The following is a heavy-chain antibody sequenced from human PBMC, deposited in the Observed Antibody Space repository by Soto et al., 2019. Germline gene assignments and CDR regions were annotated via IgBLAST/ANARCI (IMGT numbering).Heavy chain of an antibody. Sequence: PSETLSLTCTVSGGSIIRSTYYWGWVRQTPGKGPEWIGSIYYSGGAYSNPSLKSRVTVSVDTSKNQFSLRLNSVTAADTAIYYCERNQLYGPTRPGFDSWGQGTLVTVYS. CDR1: GGSIIRSTYY. CDR3: ERNQLYGPTRPGFDS. CDR2: IYYSGGA. D-gene: IGHD2-8*01. V-gene: IGHV4-39*01. J-gene: IGHJ4*02.